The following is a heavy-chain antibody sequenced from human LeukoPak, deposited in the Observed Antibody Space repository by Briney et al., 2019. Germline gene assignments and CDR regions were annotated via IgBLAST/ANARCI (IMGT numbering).Heavy chain of an antibody. CDR2: ISYDGSNK. CDR3: ARHVGY. V-gene: IGHV3-30*04. J-gene: IGHJ4*02. CDR1: GFTFSSYA. D-gene: IGHD3-10*02. Sequence: GRSLRLSCAASGFTFSSYAMHWVRQAPGKGLEWVAVISYDGSNKCYADSVKGRFTISRDNSKNTLYLQMNSLRAEDTAVYYCARHVGYWGQGTLVTVSS.